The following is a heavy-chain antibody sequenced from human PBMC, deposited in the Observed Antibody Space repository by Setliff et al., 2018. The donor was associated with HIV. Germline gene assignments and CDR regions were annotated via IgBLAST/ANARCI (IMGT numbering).Heavy chain of an antibody. CDR3: ARDHVVNGFDV. J-gene: IGHJ3*01. CDR2: ITGSSTT. Sequence: AGGSLRLSCAASGFRFSVYSMHWVRQAPGKGLEWLSYITGSSTTYYAESVKGRFTISRDNARNSLYLQVNSLRVEDTAVYFCARDHVVNGFDVWGQGTMVTV. CDR1: GFRFSVYS. D-gene: IGHD1-1*01. V-gene: IGHV3-48*01.